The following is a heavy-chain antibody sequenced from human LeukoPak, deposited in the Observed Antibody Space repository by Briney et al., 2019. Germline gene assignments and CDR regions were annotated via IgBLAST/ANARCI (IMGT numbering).Heavy chain of an antibody. D-gene: IGHD3-9*01. V-gene: IGHV3-23*01. J-gene: IGHJ4*02. CDR2: ISGSGDST. CDR1: GFTFSSHT. Sequence: GGSLRLSCTASGFTFSSHTMTWVRQAPGMGLEWVLGISGSGDSTYFADSVKGRFTISRDNSKNTVYLQVNSLRAEDTAVYYCARNFRKLGYCGQGTLVTVSS. CDR3: ARNFRKLGY.